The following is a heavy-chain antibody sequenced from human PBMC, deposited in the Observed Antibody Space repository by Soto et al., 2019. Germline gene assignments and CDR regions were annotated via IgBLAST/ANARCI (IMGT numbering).Heavy chain of an antibody. J-gene: IGHJ5*02. CDR1: GGYSSSSSYY. D-gene: IGHD6-13*01. CDR3: ARPSSSSSNWFDP. Sequence: PSQTLSLPCTVSGGYSSSSSYYRGFIRQPPGRGLEWIGSLYYSGSTYYNPSLKSRVTISVDTSKNQFSLKLSSVTAADMAVYYCARPSSSSSNWFDPWGQAILVPVSS. V-gene: IGHV4-39*01. CDR2: LYYSGST.